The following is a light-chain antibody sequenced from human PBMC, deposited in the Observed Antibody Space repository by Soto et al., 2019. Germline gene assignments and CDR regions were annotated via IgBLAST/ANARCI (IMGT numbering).Light chain of an antibody. CDR3: SSYTSSRDVV. J-gene: IGLJ2*01. CDR2: DVS. Sequence: QSVLTQPASVSGSPGKSITISCTGTSSDVGGYNYVSWYQQHPGKAPTLMIYDVSNRPSVVSNRFSGSKSGNTASLTISGLQAEDEADYYCSSYTSSRDVVFGGGTQLTVL. CDR1: SSDVGGYNY. V-gene: IGLV2-14*01.